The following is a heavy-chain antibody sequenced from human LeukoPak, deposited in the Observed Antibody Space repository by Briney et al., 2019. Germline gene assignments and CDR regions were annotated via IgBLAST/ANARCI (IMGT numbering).Heavy chain of an antibody. Sequence: ASVEVSCKASGYTFTGYYMHWVRQAPGQGPEWIGWINPNSGGTNYAQKFQGRVTMTRDTSISTAYMELSSLRSDDTAVYYCARDFSIAVAGSVFDYWGQGTLVTVSS. CDR3: ARDFSIAVAGSVFDY. J-gene: IGHJ4*02. CDR2: INPNSGGT. CDR1: GYTFTGYY. V-gene: IGHV1-2*02. D-gene: IGHD6-19*01.